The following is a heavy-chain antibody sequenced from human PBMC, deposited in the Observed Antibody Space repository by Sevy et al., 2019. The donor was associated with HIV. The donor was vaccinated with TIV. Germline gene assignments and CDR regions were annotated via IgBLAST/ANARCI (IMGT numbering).Heavy chain of an antibody. Sequence: GGSLRLSCAASGFTFSSYWMSWVRQAPGKGLEWVANVKQDGSEKHYVDSVKGRFTISRDNAKNSLYLQMNSLRAEDTAVYYCAREGRQWLVRRYYYYGMDVWGQGTTVTVSS. CDR2: VKQDGSEK. CDR3: AREGRQWLVRRYYYYGMDV. D-gene: IGHD6-19*01. J-gene: IGHJ6*02. V-gene: IGHV3-7*01. CDR1: GFTFSSYW.